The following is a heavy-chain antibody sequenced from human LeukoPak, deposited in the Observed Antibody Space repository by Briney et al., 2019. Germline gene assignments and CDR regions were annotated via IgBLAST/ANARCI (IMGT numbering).Heavy chain of an antibody. CDR3: ARETYGDNSYYYYGLDV. V-gene: IGHV3-48*02. CDR1: GFTFSSYS. Sequence: GGSLSLSCAASGFTFSSYSLNWVRQAPGKGLEWVSYISRGSSTIYYADSVKGRFSISRDNVKRSLFLHMSSLRDEDTAVYCCARETYGDNSYYYYGLDVWGRGATVTVSS. J-gene: IGHJ6*02. CDR2: ISRGSSTI. D-gene: IGHD4-23*01.